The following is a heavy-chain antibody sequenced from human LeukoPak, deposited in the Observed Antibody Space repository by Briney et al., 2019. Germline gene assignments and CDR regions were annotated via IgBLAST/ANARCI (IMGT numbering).Heavy chain of an antibody. J-gene: IGHJ5*02. D-gene: IGHD3-16*02. CDR1: GGSFSGYY. CDR2: INHSGST. CDR3: ARSYYDYVWGSYRLNWFDP. V-gene: IGHV4-34*01. Sequence: SETLSLTCAVYGGSFSGYYWSWIRQPPGKGLEWIGEINHSGSTNYNPSLKSRVTISVDTSKNQFSLKLSSVTAPDTAVYYCARSYYDYVWGSYRLNWFDPWGQGTLVTVSS.